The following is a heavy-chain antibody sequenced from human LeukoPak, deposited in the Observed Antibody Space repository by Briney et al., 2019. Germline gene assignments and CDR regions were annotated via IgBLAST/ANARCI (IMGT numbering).Heavy chain of an antibody. CDR1: GYSFTAFY. D-gene: IGHD3-10*01. V-gene: IGHV1-2*02. J-gene: IGHJ4*02. CDR3: ARDRPLDADDYYGCYYFDY. Sequence: ASVRVPCKASGYSFTAFYIHWVRQAPGQGLEWMGWIHPRSGETNYAYKFKGRVTMTRDTSISTAYMDLGSLGPDDTAVYYCARDRPLDADDYYGCYYFDYWGQGTLVTVSS. CDR2: IHPRSGET.